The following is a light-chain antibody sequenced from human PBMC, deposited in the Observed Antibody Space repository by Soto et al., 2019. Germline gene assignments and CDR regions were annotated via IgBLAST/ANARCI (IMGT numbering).Light chain of an antibody. CDR1: QSVTTR. V-gene: IGKV3-20*01. J-gene: IGKJ5*01. CDR3: QQYGGSPIT. CDR2: GAS. Sequence: ETVMTQSPVTLSVSPGGRATLSCRASQSVTTRLAWYQQKPGQPPRLLISGASVRASGVPVRISGSGSGTDFTLTISRLEPEDFALYYCQQYGGSPITFGLGTRLEIK.